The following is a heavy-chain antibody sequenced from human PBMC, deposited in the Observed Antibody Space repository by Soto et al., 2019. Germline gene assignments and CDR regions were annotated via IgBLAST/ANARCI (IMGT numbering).Heavy chain of an antibody. CDR3: ALGSDYLFDP. CDR1: EGNFSTYA. J-gene: IGHJ5*02. CDR2: IIPMSGRT. Sequence: QIQLVQSGAEVKKPGSSVKVSCKASEGNFSTYAISWVRQAPGQGLEWMGGIIPMSGRTTYAQKFQDRVTITADKSTTTAYMQMSSLRSEDTAVYYCALGSDYLFDPWGRGTLVTVSS. D-gene: IGHD4-17*01. V-gene: IGHV1-69*06.